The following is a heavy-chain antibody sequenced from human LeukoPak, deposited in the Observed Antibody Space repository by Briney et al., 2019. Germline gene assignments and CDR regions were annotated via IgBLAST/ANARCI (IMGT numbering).Heavy chain of an antibody. CDR3: ARGGIAARRPFDY. CDR2: INHSGST. D-gene: IGHD6-6*01. V-gene: IGHV4-34*01. Sequence: SETLPLTCAVYGGSFSGYYWSWIRQPPGKGLEWIGEINHSGSTNYNPSLKSRVTISVDTSKNQFSLKLSSVTAADTAVYYCARGGIAARRPFDYWGQGTLVTVSS. J-gene: IGHJ4*02. CDR1: GGSFSGYY.